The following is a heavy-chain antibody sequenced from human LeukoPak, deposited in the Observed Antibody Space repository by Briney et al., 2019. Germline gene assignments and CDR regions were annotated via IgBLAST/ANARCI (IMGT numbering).Heavy chain of an antibody. J-gene: IGHJ4*02. CDR2: IKSKTDGGTT. Sequence: GGSLRLSCAASGFTFSDYYMSWIRQAPGKGLEWVGRIKSKTDGGTTDYAAPVKDRFTISRDDSKNTLYLQMNSLKTEDTAVYYCTTGGTKFGYWGQGTLVTVSS. CDR1: GFTFSDYY. D-gene: IGHD3-16*01. V-gene: IGHV3-15*01. CDR3: TTGGTKFGY.